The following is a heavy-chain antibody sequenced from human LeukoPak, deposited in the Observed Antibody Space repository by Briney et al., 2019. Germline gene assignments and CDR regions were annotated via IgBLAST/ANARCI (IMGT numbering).Heavy chain of an antibody. CDR1: GFTFSSYA. D-gene: IGHD5-24*01. CDR2: ISYDGSNK. CDR3: ARDWGFHRDGYNTGFDY. Sequence: PGRSLRLSCAASGFTFSSYAMHWVRQAPGKGLEWVAVISYDGSNKYYADSVKGRFTISRDNSKNTLYLQMNSLRAEDTAVYYCARDWGFHRDGYNTGFDYWGQGTLVTVSS. V-gene: IGHV3-30-3*01. J-gene: IGHJ4*02.